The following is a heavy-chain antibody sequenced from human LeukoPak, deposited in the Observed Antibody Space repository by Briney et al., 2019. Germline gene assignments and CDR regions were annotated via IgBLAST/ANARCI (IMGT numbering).Heavy chain of an antibody. V-gene: IGHV3-48*04. CDR1: GFTFSSYS. J-gene: IGHJ6*04. CDR2: ISSSGSTI. D-gene: IGHD3-10*02. Sequence: GGSLRLFCAASGFTFSSYSMNWVRQAPGKGLEWASYISSSGSTIYYADSVKGRFTISRDNAKNSLYLQMNSLRAEDTAVYYCAELGITMIGGVWGKGTTVTISS. CDR3: AELGITMIGGV.